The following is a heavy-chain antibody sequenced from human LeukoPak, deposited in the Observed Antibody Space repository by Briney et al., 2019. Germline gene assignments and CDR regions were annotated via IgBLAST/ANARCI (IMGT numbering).Heavy chain of an antibody. CDR1: GFTVSSNY. J-gene: IGHJ1*01. D-gene: IGHD1-14*01. CDR3: AMGSPEGYFQH. CDR2: IYSGGST. Sequence: GGSLRLSCAASGFTVSSNYMSWVRQAPGKGLEWVSVIYSGGSTYYADSVKGRFTISRDNSKNTLYLQMSSLRAEDTAVYYCAMGSPEGYFQHWGQGTLVTVSS. V-gene: IGHV3-53*01.